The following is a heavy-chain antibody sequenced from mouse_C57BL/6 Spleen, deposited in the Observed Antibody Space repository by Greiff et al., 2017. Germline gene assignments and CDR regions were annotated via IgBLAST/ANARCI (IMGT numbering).Heavy chain of an antibody. D-gene: IGHD2-10*01. CDR1: GYAFSNYG. CDR2: IYPGDGDT. CDR3: ARGDSYCAL. J-gene: IGHJ1*01. Sequence: VNVVESGAELVKPGASVKISCKASGYAFSNYGMHWVKQRPGKGLEWIGQIYPGDGDTNYNGKFKGKATLTADKSSSTAYMRLISLTSEDSAVYVCARGDSYCALWGQGTTVTVSA. V-gene: IGHV1-80*01.